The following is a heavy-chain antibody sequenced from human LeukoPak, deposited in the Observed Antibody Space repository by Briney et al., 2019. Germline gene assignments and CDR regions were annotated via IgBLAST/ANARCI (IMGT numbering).Heavy chain of an antibody. D-gene: IGHD6-19*01. CDR1: GFTFSSYS. CDR2: ISSSSSYI. V-gene: IGHV3-21*01. CDR3: ARDWERVAEYAFDI. J-gene: IGHJ3*02. Sequence: PGGSLRLSCAASGFTFSSYSMNWVRQAPGQGREWVSFISSSSSYIYYADPVKGRFTISRDNAKNSLYLKMNTLRAKDTAVYCCARDWERVAEYAFDISGQGTMVTVSS.